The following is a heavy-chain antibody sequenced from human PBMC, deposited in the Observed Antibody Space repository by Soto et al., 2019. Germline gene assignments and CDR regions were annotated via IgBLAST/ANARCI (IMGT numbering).Heavy chain of an antibody. J-gene: IGHJ4*02. D-gene: IGHD6-13*01. CDR3: ARRVSSWYYFDY. CDR1: GGSISSSNW. Sequence: SETLSLTCAVSGGSISSSNWWSWVRQPPGKELEWIGEIYHSGSTNYNPSLTSRVTISVDKSKNQFSLKLSSVTAADTAVYYCARRVSSWYYFDYWGQGTLVTVSS. V-gene: IGHV4-4*02. CDR2: IYHSGST.